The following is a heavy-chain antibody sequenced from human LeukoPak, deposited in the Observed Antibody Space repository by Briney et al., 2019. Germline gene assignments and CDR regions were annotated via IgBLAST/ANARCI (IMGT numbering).Heavy chain of an antibody. D-gene: IGHD1-26*01. CDR1: GFNFNTYT. CDR3: AKDPLGGGSSLINWFDS. V-gene: IGHV3-21*04. Sequence: GGSLRLSCVASGFNFNTYTINWVRQAPGKGLEWVSSISSSNDYIYYADSVKGRFTTSRENSKSTLSPQMNSLRAEDTALYYCAKDPLGGGSSLINWFDSWGQGVWVTVSS. CDR2: ISSSNDYI. J-gene: IGHJ5*01.